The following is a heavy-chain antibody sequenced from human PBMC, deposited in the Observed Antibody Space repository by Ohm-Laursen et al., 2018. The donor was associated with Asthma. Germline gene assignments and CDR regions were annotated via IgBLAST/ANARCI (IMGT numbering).Heavy chain of an antibody. CDR1: GFTFSSYG. Sequence: SLRLSCSASGFTFSSYGMHWVRQAPGKGLEWVAVISYDGSNKYYADSVKGRFTICRDNSKNTIYLQMNSLRAEDTAVYYCAISLTTPGAFDIWGQGTMITVSS. CDR2: ISYDGSNK. V-gene: IGHV3-30*03. D-gene: IGHD1/OR15-1a*01. J-gene: IGHJ3*02. CDR3: AISLTTPGAFDI.